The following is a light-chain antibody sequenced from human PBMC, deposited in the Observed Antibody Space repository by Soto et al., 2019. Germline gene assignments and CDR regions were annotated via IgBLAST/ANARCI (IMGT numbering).Light chain of an antibody. CDR3: QQRSNWPLT. V-gene: IGKV3-11*01. J-gene: IGKJ3*01. CDR1: QSVSSN. CDR2: AAS. Sequence: EIVMTDSPATLSVSPGERATLSCRASQSVSSNLAWYQQKPGQAPRLLIYAASTRATGVPARSSGSGSGTDFTLTISSLEPEDSAVYYCQQRSNWPLTFGPGTKVDI.